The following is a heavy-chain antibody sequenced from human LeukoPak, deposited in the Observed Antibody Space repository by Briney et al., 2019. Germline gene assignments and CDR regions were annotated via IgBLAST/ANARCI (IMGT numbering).Heavy chain of an antibody. CDR2: IYTSGST. CDR3: AREAYYDSSGYYQRVFDY. V-gene: IGHV4-4*07. D-gene: IGHD3-22*01. CDR1: GVSISSYY. Sequence: SETLSLTCTVSGVSISSYYWSWIRQPAGKGLEWLGRIYTSGSTNYNPSLKSRVTISVDKSKNQFSLKLSSVTAADTAVYYCAREAYYDSSGYYQRVFDYWGQGTLVTVSS. J-gene: IGHJ4*02.